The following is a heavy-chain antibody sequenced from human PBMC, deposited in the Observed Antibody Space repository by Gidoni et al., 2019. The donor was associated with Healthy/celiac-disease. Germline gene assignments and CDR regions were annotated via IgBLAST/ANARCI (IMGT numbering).Heavy chain of an antibody. CDR2: ISGSGDKT. CDR3: AKHQYQDWYFDY. J-gene: IGHJ4*02. D-gene: IGHD2-2*01. V-gene: IGHV3-23*01. Sequence: EVQLLESVGGLVQAGGSLRLSCAASVFPFSSYAMTWVRQAPGKGLEWVATISGSGDKTYYADSVKGRFTISRDNSKNTLFLQTNSLRAEDTAVYYCAKHQYQDWYFDYWGLGTLVTVSS. CDR1: VFPFSSYA.